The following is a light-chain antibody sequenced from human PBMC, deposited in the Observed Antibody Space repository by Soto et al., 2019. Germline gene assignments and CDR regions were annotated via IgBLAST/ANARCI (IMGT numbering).Light chain of an antibody. CDR1: SNDVGGYNY. CDR3: SSYTSSSPVV. CDR2: DVS. V-gene: IGLV2-14*01. Sequence: QSALTQPASVSGSPGQSITISCTGTSNDVGGYNYVSWYQQHPGKAPKLMIYDVSNRPSGVSNRFSGSKSGNTASLTNSGLQAEDEADYYCSSYTSSSPVVFGGGTKVTVL. J-gene: IGLJ2*01.